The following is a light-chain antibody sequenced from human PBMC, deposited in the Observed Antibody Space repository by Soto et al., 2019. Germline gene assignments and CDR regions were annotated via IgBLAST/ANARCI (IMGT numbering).Light chain of an antibody. CDR3: FSYAGSNTWV. Sequence: QSVLTQPASLSGSPGQSITISCTGGSSDIGGYNIVSCYLQHPGKAPNNMLYEVTKRPSGVFNRFSGSKSGNTASLTISGLQAEDEADYYCFSYAGSNTWVFGRGTKLSVL. CDR1: SSDIGGYNI. V-gene: IGLV2-23*02. J-gene: IGLJ3*02. CDR2: EVT.